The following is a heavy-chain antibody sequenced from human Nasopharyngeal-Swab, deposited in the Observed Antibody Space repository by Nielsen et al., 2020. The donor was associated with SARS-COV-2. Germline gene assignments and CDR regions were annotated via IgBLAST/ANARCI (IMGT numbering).Heavy chain of an antibody. CDR1: GFIFNDYA. J-gene: IGHJ1*01. CDR2: LSWNGDKI. D-gene: IGHD3-3*02. Sequence: SLKISCAASGFIFNDYAMHWVRQVPGKGLEWVSGLSWNGDKIGYADSVRGRFTISRDNDKSSLVLQMNSLRPEDTAFYFCTKDTSAFPRYPEHWGRGVLVTVSS. V-gene: IGHV3-9*01. CDR3: TKDTSAFPRYPEH.